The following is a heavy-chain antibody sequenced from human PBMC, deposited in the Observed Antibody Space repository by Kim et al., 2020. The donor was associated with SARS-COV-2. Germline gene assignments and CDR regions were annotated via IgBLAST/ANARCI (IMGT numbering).Heavy chain of an antibody. CDR3: AGQGYSYGYDSYDGFDI. Sequence: SETLSLTCTVSGGSISSSSYYWGWIRQPPGKGLEWIGNIYYSGSTYYNPSLKSRVTISVDTSKNQFSLKLSSVTAADTAVYYCAGQGYSYGYDSYDGFDIWGQGTMVTVSS. J-gene: IGHJ3*02. CDR2: IYYSGST. CDR1: GGSISSSSYY. V-gene: IGHV4-39*01. D-gene: IGHD5-18*01.